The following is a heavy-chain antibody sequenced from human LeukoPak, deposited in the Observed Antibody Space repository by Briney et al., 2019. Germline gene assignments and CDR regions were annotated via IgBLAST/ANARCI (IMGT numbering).Heavy chain of an antibody. CDR1: GYTFTSYY. J-gene: IGHJ4*02. V-gene: IGHV1-46*01. D-gene: IGHD1-20*01. Sequence: ASVKVSCKASGYTFTSYYMHWVRQAPGQGLEWVGIINPSGGSTSYARKFQGRVTMTRDTSTSTVYMELSSLRSEDTAVYYCARAEDNWNYYNYWGQGTLVTVSS. CDR3: ARAEDNWNYYNY. CDR2: INPSGGST.